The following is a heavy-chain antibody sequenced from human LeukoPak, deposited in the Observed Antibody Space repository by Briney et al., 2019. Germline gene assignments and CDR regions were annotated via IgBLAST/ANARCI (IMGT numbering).Heavy chain of an antibody. CDR3: ARGYLLLNWYFDL. D-gene: IGHD2-2*01. V-gene: IGHV4-30-2*01. Sequence: SQTLSLTCTVSGGSISSGGYYWSWIRQPPGKGLEWIGYIYHSGSTYYNPSLKSRVTISVARSKNQFSLKLSSVTDADTAVYYCARGYLLLNWYFDLWGRGTLVTVSS. CDR1: GGSISSGGYY. J-gene: IGHJ2*01. CDR2: IYHSGST.